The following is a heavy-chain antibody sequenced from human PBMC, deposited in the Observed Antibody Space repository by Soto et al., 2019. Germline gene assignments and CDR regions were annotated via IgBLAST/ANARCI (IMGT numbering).Heavy chain of an antibody. Sequence: SETLSLTCTVSGASVSSGFYYWTWIRQSSGKGPEWIGYIYYSGTTSYNPSLKSRVTMSRDTSKNLFSLELNSVTAADTAVYYCARGRYSYGHFDFWGRGTLVTVSS. D-gene: IGHD5-18*01. CDR3: ARGRYSYGHFDF. J-gene: IGHJ4*02. CDR2: IYYSGTT. CDR1: GASVSSGFYY. V-gene: IGHV4-61*01.